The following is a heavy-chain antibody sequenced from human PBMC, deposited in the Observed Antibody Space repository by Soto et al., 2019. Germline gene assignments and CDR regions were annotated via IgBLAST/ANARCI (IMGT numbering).Heavy chain of an antibody. V-gene: IGHV1-69*01. CDR2: IIPIFGTA. CDR1: GGTFSSYS. CDR3: ARDGGRHSGGIDY. Sequence: QVQLVQSGAEVKKPGSSVKVSCKASGGTFSSYSINWVRQAPEQGLAWMGEIIPIFGTANYAQKFQGRVTITADESTSTAYMELSSLRSEDTAVYSCARDGGRHSGGIDYWGQGTLVTVSS. D-gene: IGHD1-26*01. J-gene: IGHJ4*02.